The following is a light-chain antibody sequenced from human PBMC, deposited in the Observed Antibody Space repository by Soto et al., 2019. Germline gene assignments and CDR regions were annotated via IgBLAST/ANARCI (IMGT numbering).Light chain of an antibody. V-gene: IGKV3-15*01. CDR3: QQYSNWHTWT. Sequence: MTQYPAPLSVSPGERVTLSWRASQSVSNKLAWYQHKPGQAPSLLIYGASTRATGIPASFSGSGSGTDFTLPISSLKSEDFAVYYCQQYSNWHTWTFGQGTKVDIK. J-gene: IGKJ1*01. CDR2: GAS. CDR1: QSVSNK.